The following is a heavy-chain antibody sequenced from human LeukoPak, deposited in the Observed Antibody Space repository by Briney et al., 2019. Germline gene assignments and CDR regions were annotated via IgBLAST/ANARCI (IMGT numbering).Heavy chain of an antibody. CDR3: ATRVAAAGTLNDY. J-gene: IGHJ4*02. CDR2: IYTSGST. CDR1: GGSISSGSYS. Sequence: SETLSLTCTVSGGSISSGSYSWSWIRQPAGKGLEWIGRIYTSGSTNYNPSLKSRVTISVDTSKNQFSLKLSSVTAADTAVYYCATRVAAAGTLNDYWGQGTLVTVSS. V-gene: IGHV4-61*02. D-gene: IGHD6-13*01.